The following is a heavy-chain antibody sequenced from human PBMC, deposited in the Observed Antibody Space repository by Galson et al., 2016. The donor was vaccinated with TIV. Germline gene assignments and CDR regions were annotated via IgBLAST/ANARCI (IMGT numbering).Heavy chain of an antibody. Sequence: LRLSCAASGFTFTDYAIHWVRQAPGKGLEWVAVVSYDGSNKFYADSVTGRFTISRDNSKNTLYLELNSLRAEDTAIYYCARAFETYAFDIWGQGTLVTVSS. CDR1: GFTFTDYA. V-gene: IGHV3-30-3*01. CDR2: VSYDGSNK. J-gene: IGHJ3*02. CDR3: ARAFETYAFDI. D-gene: IGHD3-9*01.